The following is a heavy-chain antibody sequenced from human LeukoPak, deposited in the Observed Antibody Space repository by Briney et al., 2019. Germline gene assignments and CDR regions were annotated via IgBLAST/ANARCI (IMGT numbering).Heavy chain of an antibody. Sequence: GGSLRLSCAASGFTFSTYAESWVRQAPGKGLEWVSAISGSGGSTYYADFVKGRFTISRDNSKNTVYLQMNSLRAEDTAVYYCAKPAYYDSNGYYSPFDYWGQGTLVTVSS. V-gene: IGHV3-23*01. J-gene: IGHJ4*02. CDR1: GFTFSTYA. CDR2: ISGSGGST. CDR3: AKPAYYDSNGYYSPFDY. D-gene: IGHD3-22*01.